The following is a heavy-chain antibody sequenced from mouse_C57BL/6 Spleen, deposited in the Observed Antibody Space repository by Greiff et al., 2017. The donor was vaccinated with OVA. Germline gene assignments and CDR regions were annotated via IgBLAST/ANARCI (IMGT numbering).Heavy chain of an antibody. CDR1: GFTFSSYT. Sequence: EVQRVESGGGLVKPGGSLKLSCAASGFTFSSYTMSWVRQTPEKRLEWVATISGGGGNTYYPDSVKGRFTISRDNAKNTLYLQMSSLRSEDTALYYCARVGEYYAMDYWGQGTSVTVSS. J-gene: IGHJ4*01. V-gene: IGHV5-9*01. CDR3: ARVGEYYAMDY. CDR2: ISGGGGNT.